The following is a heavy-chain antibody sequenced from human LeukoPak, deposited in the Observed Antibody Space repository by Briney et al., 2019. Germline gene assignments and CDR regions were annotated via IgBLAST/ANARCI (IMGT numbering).Heavy chain of an antibody. CDR3: ASGACSRTSCYSLDY. CDR1: GGTFSNHA. D-gene: IGHD2-2*01. Sequence: SVKVSCKASGGTFSNHAISWVRQAPGQGLEWMGGIIPIFDLAGYARKFQDRITIIADGSTNTAYMELYSLRPEDTAVYYCASGACSRTSCYSLDYWGQGTLVTVPS. V-gene: IGHV1-69*01. CDR2: IIPIFDLA. J-gene: IGHJ4*02.